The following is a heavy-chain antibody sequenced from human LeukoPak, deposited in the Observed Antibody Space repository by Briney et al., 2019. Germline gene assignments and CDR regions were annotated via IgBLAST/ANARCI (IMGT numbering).Heavy chain of an antibody. Sequence: SETLSLTCAVSGGAISSSNWWSWIRQPPGKGLEWIGSIYYSGSTYYNPSLKSRVTISVDTSKNQFSLKLSSVTAADTAVYYCARHQRITIFGVVITVNWFDPWGQGTLVTVSS. J-gene: IGHJ5*02. CDR3: ARHQRITIFGVVITVNWFDP. V-gene: IGHV4-39*01. CDR2: IYYSGST. CDR1: GGAISSSNW. D-gene: IGHD3-3*01.